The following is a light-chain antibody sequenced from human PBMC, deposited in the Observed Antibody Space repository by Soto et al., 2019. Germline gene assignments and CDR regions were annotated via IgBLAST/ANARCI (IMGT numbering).Light chain of an antibody. Sequence: QSVLTQPPSASGTPGQRVTISCSGSTPNIGTNYVYWYQQLPGTAPKLLIYRNDQRPSGVPDRFSGPKSGTSASLAISGLRSEDEADYFCAAWDDSLSGFHVFGTGTKVTVL. J-gene: IGLJ1*01. CDR3: AAWDDSLSGFHV. V-gene: IGLV1-47*01. CDR1: TPNIGTNY. CDR2: RND.